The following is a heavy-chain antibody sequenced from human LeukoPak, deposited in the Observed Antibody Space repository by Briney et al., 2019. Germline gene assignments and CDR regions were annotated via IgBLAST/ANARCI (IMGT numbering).Heavy chain of an antibody. J-gene: IGHJ5*02. V-gene: IGHV4-39*01. CDR3: ARHVGFITMVRGVINNNWFDP. Sequence: PSETLSLTCTVSGGSISSSSYYWGWIRQPPGKGLEWIGSIYYSGSPYYNPSLKSRVTISVDTSKKQFSLKLSSVTAADTAVYYCARHVGFITMVRGVINNNWFDPWGQGNLVTVSS. D-gene: IGHD3-10*01. CDR2: IYYSGSP. CDR1: GGSISSSSYY.